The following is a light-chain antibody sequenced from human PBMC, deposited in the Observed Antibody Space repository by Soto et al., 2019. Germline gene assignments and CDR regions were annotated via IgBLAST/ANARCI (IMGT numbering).Light chain of an antibody. CDR3: QEYGSSPLT. V-gene: IGKV3-20*01. CDR1: QSVSSSY. J-gene: IGKJ4*01. Sequence: EIVLTQSPGTLSLSPGERATLSCRASQSVSSSYLAWYQQKPGQAPRLLIYGASSRATGIPDRFGGSGSGTDFTLTIRSLEPEDFAVYYCQEYGSSPLTFGGGTKVEIK. CDR2: GAS.